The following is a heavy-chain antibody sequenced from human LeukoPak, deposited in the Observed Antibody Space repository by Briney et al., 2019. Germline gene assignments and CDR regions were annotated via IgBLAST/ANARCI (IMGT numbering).Heavy chain of an antibody. CDR3: AKNKRAYCSGGSCLYFDY. CDR1: GFTFSSYW. CDR2: IKQDGSEK. J-gene: IGHJ4*02. D-gene: IGHD2-15*01. V-gene: IGHV3-7*01. Sequence: GGSLRLSCAASGFTFSSYWMSWVRQAPGKGLEWVANIKQDGSEKYYADSVKGRFTISRDNSKNTLYLQMNSLRAEDTAVYYCAKNKRAYCSGGSCLYFDYWGQGTLVTVSS.